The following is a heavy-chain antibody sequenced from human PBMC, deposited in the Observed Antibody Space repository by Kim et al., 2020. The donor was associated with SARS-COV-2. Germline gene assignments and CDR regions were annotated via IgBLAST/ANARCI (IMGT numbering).Heavy chain of an antibody. CDR1: GGSFSGYY. V-gene: IGHV4-34*01. Sequence: SETLSLTCAVYGGSFSGYYWSWIRQPPGKGLEWIGEINHSGSTNYNPSLKSRVTISVDTSKNKFPLKLSSVTAADTAVYYCARGGGSSTSSNWFDPLGQGTLVTVSS. CDR2: INHSGST. D-gene: IGHD2-2*01. CDR3: ARGGGSSTSSNWFDP. J-gene: IGHJ5*02.